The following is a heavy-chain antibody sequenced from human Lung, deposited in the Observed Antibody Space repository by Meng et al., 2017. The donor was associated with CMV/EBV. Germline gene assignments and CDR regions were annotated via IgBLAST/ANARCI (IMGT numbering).Heavy chain of an antibody. CDR2: IDSPGTTV. CDR3: ARGSGSDYFGAFDV. J-gene: IGHJ3*01. CDR1: EFAFSRYE. Sequence: GGSLRLXXAASEFAFSRYEMNWVRQAPGKGLEWISNIDSPGTTVYYADSVRDRFTISRDNAKNLLFLQMNSLRVDDTAVYYCARGSGSDYFGAFDVWGQGXMVTVSS. V-gene: IGHV3-48*03. D-gene: IGHD1-26*01.